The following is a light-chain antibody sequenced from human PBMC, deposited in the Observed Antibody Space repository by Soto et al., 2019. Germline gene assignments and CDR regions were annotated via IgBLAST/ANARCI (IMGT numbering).Light chain of an antibody. CDR3: QHYISFPWT. CDR2: EAS. CDR1: QTISSF. V-gene: IGKV1-5*01. Sequence: DIQMTQSPSTLSASVGDRVTITCRASQTISSFLAWYQHKVGEAPKLLIAEASGLESGVPSRFSGSGSGTEFTLTISRLQPDDVATYYCQHYISFPWTFGQGTKVEI. J-gene: IGKJ1*01.